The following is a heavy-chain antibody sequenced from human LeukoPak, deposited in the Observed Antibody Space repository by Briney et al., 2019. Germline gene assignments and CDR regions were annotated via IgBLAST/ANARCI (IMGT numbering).Heavy chain of an antibody. CDR1: GFTFGDYS. J-gene: IGHJ4*02. CDR2: ISWDGGST. D-gene: IGHD6-13*01. CDR3: AKDISTRGIAVADY. Sequence: GGSLRLSCAASGFTFGDYSMHWVRQGPGKGLEWVSLISWDGGSTYYADSVKGRFTISKDNSKNSLYLQMNSLRTDDTALYYCAKDISTRGIAVADYWGQGTLVTVSS. V-gene: IGHV3-43*01.